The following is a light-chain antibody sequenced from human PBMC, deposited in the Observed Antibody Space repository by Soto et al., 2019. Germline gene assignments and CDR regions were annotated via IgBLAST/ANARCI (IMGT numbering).Light chain of an antibody. CDR2: KVS. V-gene: IGKV2-30*01. Sequence: DVVMTQSPLSLPVTLGQPASISCRSSHSLAYSDGNTYLNWFQQRPGQSPRRLIYKVSNRDSGVPDRFSGSGSGTDFTLKISRVEAEDVGVSYCMQGTHCPPYTFGQGTKLEIK. J-gene: IGKJ2*01. CDR1: HSLAYSDGNTY. CDR3: MQGTHCPPYT.